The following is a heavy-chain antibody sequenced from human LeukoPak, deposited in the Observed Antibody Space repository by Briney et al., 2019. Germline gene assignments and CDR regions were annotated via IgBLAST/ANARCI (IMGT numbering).Heavy chain of an antibody. CDR1: GYTFTRYT. Sequence: SVKVSCQASGYTFTRYTISWVRQAPGQRLEWMGWISAYDGNTDYAQKLQDRVTMTTDTSTSTAYMELRSLRSDDTAVYYCARDKAGATFWGEGTLVTVSS. CDR2: ISAYDGNT. CDR3: ARDKAGATF. V-gene: IGHV1-18*01. J-gene: IGHJ4*02. D-gene: IGHD1-26*01.